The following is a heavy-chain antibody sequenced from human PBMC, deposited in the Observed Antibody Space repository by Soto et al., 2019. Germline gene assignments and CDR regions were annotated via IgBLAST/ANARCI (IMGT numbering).Heavy chain of an antibody. D-gene: IGHD4-17*01. J-gene: IGHJ4*02. CDR3: ARDQYGDYVFDY. V-gene: IGHV3-53*01. CDR2: IYSGGST. Sequence: LRLSCAASGFTVSSNYMSWVRQAPGKGLEWVSVIYSGGSTYYADSVKGRFTISRDNSKNTLYLQMNSLRAEDTAVYYCARDQYGDYVFDYWGQGTLVTVSS. CDR1: GFTVSSNY.